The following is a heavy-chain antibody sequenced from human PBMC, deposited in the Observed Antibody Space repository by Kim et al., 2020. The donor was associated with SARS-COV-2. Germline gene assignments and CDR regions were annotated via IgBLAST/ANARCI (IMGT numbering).Heavy chain of an antibody. CDR3: ARVEGWGSGSGYGMDV. Sequence: SVKVSCKASGGTFSSYAISWVRQAPGQGLEWMGGIIPIFGTANYAQKFQGRAPITADESPSTASMERSSLGSEDTAVYYCARVEGWGSGSGYGMDVWGQGTTVTVSS. J-gene: IGHJ6*02. D-gene: IGHD3-10*01. V-gene: IGHV1-69*13. CDR1: GGTFSSYA. CDR2: IIPIFGTA.